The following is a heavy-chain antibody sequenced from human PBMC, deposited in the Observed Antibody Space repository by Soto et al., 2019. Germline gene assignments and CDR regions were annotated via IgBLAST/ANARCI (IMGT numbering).Heavy chain of an antibody. CDR3: AGGVVVVPAAMEDNWFDP. J-gene: IGHJ5*02. V-gene: IGHV1-69*02. CDR1: GGTFSSYT. Sequence: QVQLVQSGAEVKKPGSSVKVSCKASGGTFSSYTISWLRQAPGQGLEWMGRIIPILGIANYAQKFQGRVAITADKSTSLAYMELSTLRSEDTAVYFCAGGVVVVPAAMEDNWFDPWGQGTLVTVSS. D-gene: IGHD2-2*01. CDR2: IIPILGIA.